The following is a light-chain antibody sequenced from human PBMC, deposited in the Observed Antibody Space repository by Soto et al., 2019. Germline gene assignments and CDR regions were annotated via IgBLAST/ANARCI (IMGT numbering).Light chain of an antibody. Sequence: IQMTQSPSSLSASVGDRVTITCRASQSISTYLNWHQHKPGKAPKVLIYAVSSLQSGVPSRFSYTRSGTHLGVAITSLQPEDSATYYCQQVYGIRRTVAQGTNVDIK. CDR1: QSISTY. CDR3: QQVYGIRRT. CDR2: AVS. J-gene: IGKJ1*01. V-gene: IGKV1-39*01.